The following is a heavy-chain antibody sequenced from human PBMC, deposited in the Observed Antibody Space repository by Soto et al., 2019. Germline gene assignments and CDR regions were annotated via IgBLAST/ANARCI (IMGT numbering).Heavy chain of an antibody. D-gene: IGHD3-22*01. Sequence: PGGSLRLSCAASGFTFSSYAMSWVRQAPGKGLEWVSAISGSGGSTYYADSVKGRFTISRDNSKNTLYLQMNSLRSVDMAVYYCAKLDSSGSSYWGQGTLVTVSS. CDR1: GFTFSSYA. CDR3: AKLDSSGSSY. CDR2: ISGSGGST. J-gene: IGHJ4*02. V-gene: IGHV3-23*01.